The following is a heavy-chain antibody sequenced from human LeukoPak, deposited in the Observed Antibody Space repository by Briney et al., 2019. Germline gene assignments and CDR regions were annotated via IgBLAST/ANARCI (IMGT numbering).Heavy chain of an antibody. Sequence: GASVKVSCKASGYTFTSYDINWVRQAPGQGLEWMGRIIPIFGTANYAQKFQGRVTITTDESTSTAYMELSSLRSEDTAVYYCARDLLNYGSGGYFDYWGQGTLVTVSS. V-gene: IGHV1-69*05. CDR3: ARDLLNYGSGGYFDY. CDR1: GYTFTSYD. D-gene: IGHD3-10*01. J-gene: IGHJ4*02. CDR2: IIPIFGTA.